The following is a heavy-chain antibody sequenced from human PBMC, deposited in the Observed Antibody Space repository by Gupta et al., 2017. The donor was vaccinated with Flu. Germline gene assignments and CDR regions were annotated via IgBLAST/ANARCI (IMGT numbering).Heavy chain of an antibody. D-gene: IGHD2-8*02. J-gene: IGHJ5*02. CDR2: IGDSGSDR. CDR1: GAPFSRSA. Sequence: QLLESGGGLVQPGGSLRLSCAASGAPFSRSAMIWVRQAPGKGLEWVSSIGDSGSDRYYADSVKGRLLISRDNSKNTLFLEIYDLRADDTAVYYCAKLTGATLFDPWGKGTLVTVSS. V-gene: IGHV3-23*01. CDR3: AKLTGATLFDP.